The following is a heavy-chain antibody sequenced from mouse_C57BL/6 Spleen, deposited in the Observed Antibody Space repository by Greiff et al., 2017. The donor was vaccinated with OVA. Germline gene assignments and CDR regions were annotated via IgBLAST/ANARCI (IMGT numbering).Heavy chain of an antibody. CDR1: LTLYCLR. CDR3: ARTHNWVFDY. J-gene: IGHJ2*01. CDR2: INPSSGYT. Sequence: QVQPPPFGAEPAKPGAPVKPSCKAFCLTLYCLRMQWVKQRPGQGLEGIGYINPSSGYTKYNQKFKDKATLTADKSSSTAYMQLSSLTYEDSAVYYCARTHNWVFDYWGQGTTLTVSS. D-gene: IGHD4-1*01. V-gene: IGHV1-7*01.